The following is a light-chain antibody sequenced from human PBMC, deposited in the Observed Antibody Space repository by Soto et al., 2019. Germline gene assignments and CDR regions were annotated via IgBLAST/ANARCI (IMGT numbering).Light chain of an antibody. V-gene: IGKV1-5*03. CDR1: QSISSW. CDR2: KAS. J-gene: IGKJ4*01. Sequence: DIQMTQSPSTLSASVGDRVTITCRASQSISSWLAWYQQKPGKAPKLLIYKASSLESGVPSRFSDSGSGTEFTLTISSLQPDDFATYYCQQNTSYYELTFGGGTKVEIK. CDR3: QQNTSYYELT.